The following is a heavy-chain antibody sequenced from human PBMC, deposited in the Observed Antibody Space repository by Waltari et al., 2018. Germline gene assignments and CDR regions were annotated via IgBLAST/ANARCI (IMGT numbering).Heavy chain of an antibody. CDR2: IYAGDAGT. CDR3: ARGGDYYDSRKNDY. Sequence: EVQLVQSGAEVKKPGESLKISCKGSGYSFTSYWIGWVRQMPGKGVEWMGIIYAGDAGTKYGRSCQGQVTISADKSISTAYLQWSSLKASDTAMYYCARGGDYYDSRKNDYWGQGTLVTVSS. CDR1: GYSFTSYW. D-gene: IGHD3-22*01. J-gene: IGHJ4*02. V-gene: IGHV5-51*01.